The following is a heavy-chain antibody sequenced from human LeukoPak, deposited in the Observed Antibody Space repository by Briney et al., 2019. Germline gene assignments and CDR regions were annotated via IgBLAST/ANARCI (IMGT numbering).Heavy chain of an antibody. J-gene: IGHJ4*02. CDR2: INPNSGGT. CDR3: ATPHRDYYDSSGF. D-gene: IGHD3-22*01. V-gene: IGHV1-2*06. CDR1: GYTFTGYY. Sequence: ASVKVSCKASGYTFTGYYMHWVRQAPGQGLEWMGRINPNSGGTNYAQKFQGRVTMTRDTSISTAYMELSRLRSDDTAVYYCATPHRDYYDSSGFWGQGTLVTVSS.